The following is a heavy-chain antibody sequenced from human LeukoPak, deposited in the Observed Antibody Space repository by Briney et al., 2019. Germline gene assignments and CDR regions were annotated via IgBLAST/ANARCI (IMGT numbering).Heavy chain of an antibody. D-gene: IGHD3-16*02. Sequence: PSETLSLTCAVYGGSSSGYYWSWIRQPPGKGLEWIGEINHSGSTNYNPSLKSRVTISVDTSKNQFSLKLSSVTAADTAVYYCARVAFYDYVWGSYRPFDYWGQGTLVTVSS. J-gene: IGHJ4*02. CDR2: INHSGST. CDR3: ARVAFYDYVWGSYRPFDY. V-gene: IGHV4-34*01. CDR1: GGSSSGYY.